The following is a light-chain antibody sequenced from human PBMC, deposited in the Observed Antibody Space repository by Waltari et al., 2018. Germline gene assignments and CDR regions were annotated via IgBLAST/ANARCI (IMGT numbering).Light chain of an antibody. CDR3: AAWDDSLNGYV. CDR1: SSNIGSNT. V-gene: IGLV1-44*01. J-gene: IGLJ1*01. CDR2: SNT. Sequence: QSVLTQPPSASGTPGQRVTLPCSGSSSNIGSNTVNWYQQLPGTAPKPLIYSNTQRPSGVPDRFSGSKSGTSASLAISGLQSEDEADYYCAAWDDSLNGYVFGTGTKVTVL.